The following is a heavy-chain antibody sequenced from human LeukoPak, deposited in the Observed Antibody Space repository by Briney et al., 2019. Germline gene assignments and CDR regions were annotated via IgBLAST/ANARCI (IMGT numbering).Heavy chain of an antibody. J-gene: IGHJ3*02. CDR1: GYIFTGFY. D-gene: IGHD3-22*01. V-gene: IGHV1-2*06. Sequence: ASVKVSCKASGYIFTGFYMHWVRQAPGQGLEWMGRINPNSGGTNYAQKFQGRVTMTRDTSISTAYMELSRLRSDDTAVYYCARAGIYYDSSGYLDAFDIWGQGTMVTVSS. CDR2: INPNSGGT. CDR3: ARAGIYYDSSGYLDAFDI.